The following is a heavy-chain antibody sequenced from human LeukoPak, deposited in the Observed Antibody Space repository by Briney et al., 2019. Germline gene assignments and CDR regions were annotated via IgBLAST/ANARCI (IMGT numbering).Heavy chain of an antibody. CDR3: TTDRKDSGSYTDY. V-gene: IGHV3-15*01. CDR2: IKSKANGGTT. Sequence: GGSLRLSCAASGFTFSNAWMSWVRQAPGKGLEWVGRIKSKANGGTTGYAAPVKGRFTISRDDSKNTLFLQMNSLKAEDTAVYYCTTDRKDSGSYTDYWGQGTLVTVSS. CDR1: GFTFSNAW. D-gene: IGHD1-26*01. J-gene: IGHJ4*02.